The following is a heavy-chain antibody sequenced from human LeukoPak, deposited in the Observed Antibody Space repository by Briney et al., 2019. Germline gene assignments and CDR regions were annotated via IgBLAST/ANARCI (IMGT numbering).Heavy chain of an antibody. Sequence: SETLSLTCTVSGGSIGTYYWSWIRQSPGKGLEWIGYIYVTGTRYNPYLQSRVTISVDRSRNQFFLKTSSVTAADTAVYYCARHIGGGIEDMDVWGKGTKVIVSS. CDR2: IYVTGT. V-gene: IGHV4-59*08. CDR1: GGSIGTYY. D-gene: IGHD3-16*02. CDR3: ARHIGGGIEDMDV. J-gene: IGHJ6*03.